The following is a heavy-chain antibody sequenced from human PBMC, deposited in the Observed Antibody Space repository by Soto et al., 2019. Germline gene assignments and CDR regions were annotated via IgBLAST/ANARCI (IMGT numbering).Heavy chain of an antibody. V-gene: IGHV3-48*01. CDR1: GFTFSSYS. D-gene: IGHD6-13*01. J-gene: IGHJ3*02. Sequence: EVQLVESGGGLAQSGGSLRLSCAASGFTFSSYSMNWVRQAPGKGLEWVSYIGSRSSTIYYADSVNGRFTISRDNAKNSLFLQMNSLRAEDTAVYYCARKGAAGTRDHDAFDIWGQGTMVTVSS. CDR2: IGSRSSTI. CDR3: ARKGAAGTRDHDAFDI.